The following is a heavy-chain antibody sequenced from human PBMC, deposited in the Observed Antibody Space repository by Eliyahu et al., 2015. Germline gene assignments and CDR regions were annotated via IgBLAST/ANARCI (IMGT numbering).Heavy chain of an antibody. J-gene: IGHJ4*02. V-gene: IGHV3-21*01. D-gene: IGHD1-14*01. CDR2: ISGSGSYI. CDR3: AREVAEFDY. CDR1: GFAFSPSS. Sequence: EVHLVESGGGLVKPGASLRLSCAASGFAFSPSSMARGPQGPGEGVGWVSSISGSGSYILYADSVRGRFTISRDNSKNSVHLQMNSLRGEDTAVYYCAREVAEFDYWGQGTLVTVSS.